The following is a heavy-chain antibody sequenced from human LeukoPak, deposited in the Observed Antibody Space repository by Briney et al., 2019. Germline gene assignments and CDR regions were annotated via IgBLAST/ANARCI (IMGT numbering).Heavy chain of an antibody. Sequence: SETLSLTCAVSGYSISSGYYWGWIRQPPGKGLEWIGSIYHSGSTYYNPSLKSRVTISVDTSKNQFSLKLSSVTAADTAVYYCARLFARNWFGPWGQGTLVTVSS. D-gene: IGHD3-16*01. V-gene: IGHV4-38-2*01. CDR3: ARLFARNWFGP. J-gene: IGHJ5*02. CDR1: GYSISSGYY. CDR2: IYHSGST.